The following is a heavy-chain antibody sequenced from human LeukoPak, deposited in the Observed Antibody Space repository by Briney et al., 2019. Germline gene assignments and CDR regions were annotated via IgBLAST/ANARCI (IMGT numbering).Heavy chain of an antibody. Sequence: PSETLSLTCTVSGGSISSYYWSWIRQPPGKGLEWIGYIYYSGSTNYNPSLKSRVTISVDTSKNQFSLKLSSVTAADTAVYYCARGPRITIFGVVGWFDPWGQGTLVTVSS. CDR2: IYYSGST. V-gene: IGHV4-59*12. D-gene: IGHD3-3*01. CDR1: GGSISSYY. CDR3: ARGPRITIFGVVGWFDP. J-gene: IGHJ5*02.